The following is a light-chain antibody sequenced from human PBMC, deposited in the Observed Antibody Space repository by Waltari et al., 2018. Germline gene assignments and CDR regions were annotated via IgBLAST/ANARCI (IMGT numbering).Light chain of an antibody. CDR1: SNDIGGYNF. CDR2: DVS. J-gene: IGLJ2*01. Sequence: QSAPTQPASVSGSPGQSITISCMGTSNDIGGYNFVSWYHKHPGKAPKLMIYDVSKRHSGVANRFSGSKSGNTASLTISGLQAEDEADYYCCSYVGGGTLIFGGGTNVTIL. V-gene: IGLV2-23*02. CDR3: CSYVGGGTLI.